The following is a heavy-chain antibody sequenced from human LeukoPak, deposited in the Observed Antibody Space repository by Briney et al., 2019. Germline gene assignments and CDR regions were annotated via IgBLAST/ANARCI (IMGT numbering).Heavy chain of an antibody. CDR1: GFSFSSYW. J-gene: IGHJ4*02. CDR2: INQDGSEK. V-gene: IGHV3-7*01. Sequence: GGSLRLSCEGFGFSFSSYWMTWVRQSPGKGPEWVANINQDGSEKYYLDSAKGRFTISRDNARNSLYLQVNSLRAEDTAVYYCARGGTSGYSSTRHFWGGNYYFDYWGQGSLVTVSS. CDR3: ARGGTSGYSSTRHFWGGNYYFDY. D-gene: IGHD2-2*01.